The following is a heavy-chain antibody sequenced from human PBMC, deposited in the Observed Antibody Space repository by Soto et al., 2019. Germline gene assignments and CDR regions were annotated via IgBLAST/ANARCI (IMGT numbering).Heavy chain of an antibody. CDR2: ISGSGFKK. CDR1: GLIFENFD. CDR3: AKNQGVELVPLATVDWFDP. J-gene: IGHJ5*02. V-gene: IGHV3-23*01. Sequence: GGSQRLSCAASGLIFENFDMSWVRQAPGKGLEWISSISGSGFKKYYADSVKGRFTISRDNSKSTVYLELNNLSAEDTAVYHCAKNQGVELVPLATVDWFDPWGQGSVVTVSS. D-gene: IGHD1-26*01.